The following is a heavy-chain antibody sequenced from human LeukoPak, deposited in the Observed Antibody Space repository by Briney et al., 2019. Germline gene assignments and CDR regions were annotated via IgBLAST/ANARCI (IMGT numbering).Heavy chain of an antibody. Sequence: PGGSLRLSCAASGFTFSSYAMHWVRQAPGKGLEWVAVISYDGSNKYYADSVKGRFTISRDNSKNTLYLQMNSLRAEDTAVYYCARDLMGYSRGMDVWGQGTTVTVSS. CDR2: ISYDGSNK. J-gene: IGHJ6*02. V-gene: IGHV3-30-3*01. CDR3: ARDLMGYSRGMDV. D-gene: IGHD2-8*01. CDR1: GFTFSSYA.